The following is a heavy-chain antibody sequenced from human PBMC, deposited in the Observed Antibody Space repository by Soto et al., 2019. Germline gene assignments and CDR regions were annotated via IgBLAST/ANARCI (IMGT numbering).Heavy chain of an antibody. V-gene: IGHV3-23*01. CDR1: GFTFSSYA. CDR2: ISGSGGST. J-gene: IGHJ4*02. D-gene: IGHD6-19*01. CDR3: ARRTSGWYLAY. Sequence: EVQLLESGGGLVQPGGSLRLSCAASGFTFSSYAMSWVRQAPGKGLEWVSVISGSGGSTYYADSVKGRFTISRDNSKNTLYLQMNSPRAEDTAVYYCARRTSGWYLAYWGQGTLVTVSS.